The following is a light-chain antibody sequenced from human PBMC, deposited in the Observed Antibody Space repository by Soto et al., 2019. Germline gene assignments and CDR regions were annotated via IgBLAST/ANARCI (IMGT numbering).Light chain of an antibody. CDR3: KQYNNWTQT. J-gene: IGKJ1*01. CDR1: QSVSSSY. CDR2: RTS. V-gene: IGKV3-15*01. Sequence: EIVSTPSPGTRSLSPGARATISCRASQSVSSSYLAWYQQKPGQAHRLLIYRTSTRATGIPDRFSASGSGTEFTLKIRSLQSEDFAVYDCKQYNNWTQTVGQANK.